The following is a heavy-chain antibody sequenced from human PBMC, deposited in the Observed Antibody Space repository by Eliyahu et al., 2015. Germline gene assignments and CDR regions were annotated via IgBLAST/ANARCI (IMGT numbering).Heavy chain of an antibody. CDR1: GYTFTGYY. J-gene: IGHJ3*02. CDR3: ARGGLSDQWPYDI. Sequence: QVLLVQSGAEGKKPGDSVKVSCKASGYTFTGYYMHWVRQAPGKRIEWMGCINAYTAGRDYAQKXQGRVTMTRDTSSETAYMELSSLTFDDTAVYFCARGGLSDQWPYDIWGQGTAVTVS. CDR2: INAYTAGR. D-gene: IGHD6-19*01. V-gene: IGHV1-2*02.